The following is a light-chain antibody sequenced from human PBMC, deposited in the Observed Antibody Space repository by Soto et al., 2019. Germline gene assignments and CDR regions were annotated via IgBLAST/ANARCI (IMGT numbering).Light chain of an antibody. J-gene: IGLJ1*01. CDR1: SSDVCGYNY. CDR2: EVS. CDR3: SSYTSSSTYV. V-gene: IGLV2-14*01. Sequence: SALAQPASVSRSPRQSITISCIGTSSDVCGYNYGSWYQQHAGKAHKLMIYEVSRRPSGVSNRFSGSKSGNTASLTTSVLQAENEADYYCSSYTSSSTYVFGTGTKVTVL.